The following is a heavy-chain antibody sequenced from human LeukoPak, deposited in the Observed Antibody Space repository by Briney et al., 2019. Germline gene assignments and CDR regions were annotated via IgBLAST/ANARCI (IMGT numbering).Heavy chain of an antibody. D-gene: IGHD1-14*01. V-gene: IGHV4-61*01. CDR2: IYYSGST. J-gene: IGHJ6*02. CDR3: ARDRNRGYYGMDV. Sequence: SVTLSLTCTVSGGSVSSGSHYWSWIRQPPGKGLEWIGYIYYSGSTNYNPSLKSRVTISVDTSKNQFSLKLSSVTAADTAVYYCARDRNRGYYGMDVWGQGTTVTVSS. CDR1: GGSVSSGSHY.